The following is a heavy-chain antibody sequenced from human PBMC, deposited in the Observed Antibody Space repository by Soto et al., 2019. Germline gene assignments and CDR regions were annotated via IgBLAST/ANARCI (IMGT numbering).Heavy chain of an antibody. CDR2: IYYSGST. J-gene: IGHJ4*02. V-gene: IGHV4-39*01. D-gene: IGHD1-26*01. CDR3: ARPSGSYLSYFDY. Sequence: QLQLQESGPGLVKPSETLSLTCTVSGGSISSSSYYWGWIRQPPGKGLEWIGSIYYSGSTYYNPPLKSRVTISVDTSKNQFSLKLSSLTAADTAVYYCARPSGSYLSYFDYWGQGTLVTVSS. CDR1: GGSISSSSYY.